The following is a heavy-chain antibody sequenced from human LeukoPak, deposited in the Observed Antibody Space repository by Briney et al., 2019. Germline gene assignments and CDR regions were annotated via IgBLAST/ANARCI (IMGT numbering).Heavy chain of an antibody. CDR1: GFTFSRWS. V-gene: IGHV3-21*01. Sequence: GGSLRLSCAASGFTFSRWSLHWVRQAPGKGLEWVSSISSSSSYIYYADSVKGRFTISRDNAKNSLYLQMNSLRGEDTAVYYCAREGGGYCTNGLCYYFDYWGQGTLVTVSS. CDR2: ISSSSSYI. J-gene: IGHJ4*02. CDR3: AREGGGYCTNGLCYYFDY. D-gene: IGHD2-8*01.